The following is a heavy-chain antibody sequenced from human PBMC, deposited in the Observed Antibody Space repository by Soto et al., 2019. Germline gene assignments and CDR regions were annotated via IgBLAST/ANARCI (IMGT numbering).Heavy chain of an antibody. CDR2: IYYSGST. CDR3: ARRYGYYFDY. Sequence: SDTLSLTCTVSGGSISSYYWSWIRQPPGKGLEWIGYIYYSGSTNYNPSLKSRVTISVDTSKNQLSLKLSSVIAADTAVYYCARRYGYYFDYWGQGTLVTVS. CDR1: GGSISSYY. J-gene: IGHJ4*02. D-gene: IGHD4-17*01. V-gene: IGHV4-59*08.